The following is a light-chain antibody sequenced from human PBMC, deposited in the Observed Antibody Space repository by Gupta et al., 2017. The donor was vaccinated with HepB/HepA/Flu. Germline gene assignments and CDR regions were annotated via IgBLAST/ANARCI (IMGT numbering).Light chain of an antibody. J-gene: IGKJ5*01. CDR3: RYLGDSRIT. V-gene: IGKV3-20*01. CDR1: ENVNTFY. CDR2: GAS. Sequence: EIALTQSPVTLSLSPGETVTLSCGASENVNTFYLSWYQQKPGQAPRLLVYGASSRAADIPDRFSGVASGTELTLTISRLEPEDFAVYYCRYLGDSRITFGQGTRLEIK.